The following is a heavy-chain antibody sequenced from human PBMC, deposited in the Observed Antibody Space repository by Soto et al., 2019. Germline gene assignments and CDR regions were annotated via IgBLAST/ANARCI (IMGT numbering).Heavy chain of an antibody. V-gene: IGHV3-30*18. J-gene: IGHJ6*03. CDR3: AKDYPGRDYYYMDV. CDR1: GFTFSSYG. D-gene: IGHD3-10*01. Sequence: GGSLRLSCAASGFTFSSYGMHWVRQAPGKGLEWVAVISYDGSNKYYADSVKGRFTISRDNSKNTLYLQMNSLRAEDTAVYYCAKDYPGRDYYYMDVWGKGTTVTVSS. CDR2: ISYDGSNK.